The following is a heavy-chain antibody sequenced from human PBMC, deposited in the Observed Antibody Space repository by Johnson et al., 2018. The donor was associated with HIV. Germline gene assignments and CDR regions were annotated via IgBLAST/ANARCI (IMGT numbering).Heavy chain of an antibody. Sequence: QMMLVESGGGLVKPGGSLRLSCVASGFTFSDYYMSWIRQAPGKGLAWLSYTGSDSTSYTDSVKDRFTISRDNSKNRLYLQMNSLRAEDTAVYYCAREGVGTLDFTTSVRRVKSAFDVWGQGTMVTVSS. D-gene: IGHD3-10*01. V-gene: IGHV3-11*06. CDR3: AREGVGTLDFTTSVRRVKSAFDV. CDR1: GFTFSDYY. CDR2: TGSDST. J-gene: IGHJ3*01.